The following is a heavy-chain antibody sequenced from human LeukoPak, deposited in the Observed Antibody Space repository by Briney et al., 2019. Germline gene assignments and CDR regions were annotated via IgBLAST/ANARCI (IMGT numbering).Heavy chain of an antibody. J-gene: IGHJ4*02. CDR2: ISGSGDNT. CDR3: AKRSGYTTGWFFDF. V-gene: IGHV3-23*01. Sequence: GGSLRLSCAASGFTFSSYAMSWFRQAPGKGLEWVSSISGSGDNTYYAESVKGRFTISRDNSKNTLFLQMNSLRAEDTAVFHCAKRSGYTTGWFFDFWGQGTPVTVSS. CDR1: GFTFSSYA. D-gene: IGHD6-19*01.